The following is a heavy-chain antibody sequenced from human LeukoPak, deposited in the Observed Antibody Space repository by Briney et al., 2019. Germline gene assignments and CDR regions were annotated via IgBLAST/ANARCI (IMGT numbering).Heavy chain of an antibody. D-gene: IGHD6-19*01. CDR2: MNPNSGNT. J-gene: IGHJ6*02. V-gene: IGHV1-8*01. CDR1: GYTFTSYD. CDR3: ARMYSSGWSLYFLSGYYYGMDV. Sequence: GASVKVSCKASGYTFTSYDINWVRQATGQGLEWMGWMNPNSGNTGYAQKFQGRVTMTRNTSISTAYMELSSLRSEDTAVYYCARMYSSGWSLYFLSGYYYGMDVWGQGTTVTVSS.